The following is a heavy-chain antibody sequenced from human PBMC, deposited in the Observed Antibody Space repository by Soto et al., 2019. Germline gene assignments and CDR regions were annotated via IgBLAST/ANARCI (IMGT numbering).Heavy chain of an antibody. Sequence: SETLSLTCTVSGGSISSGDYYWSWIRQPPGKGLEWIGYIYYSGSTYYNPSLKSRVTISVDTSKNQFSLKLSSVTAADTAVYYCARDDSSGYYAIHWGQGTLVTVSS. CDR1: GGSISSGDYY. CDR2: IYYSGST. D-gene: IGHD3-22*01. V-gene: IGHV4-30-4*01. J-gene: IGHJ4*02. CDR3: ARDDSSGYYAIH.